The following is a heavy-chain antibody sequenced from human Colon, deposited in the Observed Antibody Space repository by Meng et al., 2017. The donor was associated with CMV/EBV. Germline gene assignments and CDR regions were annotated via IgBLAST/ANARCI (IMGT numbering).Heavy chain of an antibody. CDR1: GFSFSDYY. CDR2: ISGSGSAI. J-gene: IGHJ4*02. CDR3: ARDGQQLGVRARGPFDH. V-gene: IGHV3-11*01. D-gene: IGHD3-10*01. Sequence: GESLKISCAASGFSFSDYYMAWIRQAPGKGLEWVSYISGSGSAIYYADSVKGRVTISRDNANNSLSLHMSSLRAEDAAVYYCARDGQQLGVRARGPFDHWGRGTLVTVSS.